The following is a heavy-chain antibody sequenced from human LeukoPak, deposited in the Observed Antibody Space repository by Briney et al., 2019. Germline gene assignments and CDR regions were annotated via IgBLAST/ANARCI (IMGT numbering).Heavy chain of an antibody. CDR1: GFTFSSYA. D-gene: IGHD6-19*01. CDR2: ISYDGSNK. CDR3: ARLSGYSSGWCAY. J-gene: IGHJ4*02. V-gene: IGHV3-30-3*01. Sequence: GGSLRLSCAASGFTFSSYAMHWVRQAPGKGLEWVAVISYDGSNKYYADSVKGRFTISRDNSKNTLYLQMNSLRAEDTAVYYCARLSGYSSGWCAYWGQGTLVTVSS.